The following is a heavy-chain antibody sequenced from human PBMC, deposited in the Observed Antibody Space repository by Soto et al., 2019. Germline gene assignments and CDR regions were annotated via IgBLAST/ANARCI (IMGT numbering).Heavy chain of an antibody. CDR3: ARDQGGDSSGRFPSVRYYGMDV. CDR1: GGSISSYY. J-gene: IGHJ6*02. Sequence: QVQLQESGPGLVKPSETLSLTCTVSGGSISSYYWSWIRQPPGKGLEWIGYIYYSGSTNYNPSLKSRVTISVDTSKNQFSLKLSSVTAADTAVYYCARDQGGDSSGRFPSVRYYGMDVWGQGTTVTVSS. D-gene: IGHD6-19*01. V-gene: IGHV4-59*01. CDR2: IYYSGST.